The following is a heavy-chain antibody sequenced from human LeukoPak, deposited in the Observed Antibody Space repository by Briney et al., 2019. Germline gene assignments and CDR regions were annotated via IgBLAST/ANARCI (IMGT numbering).Heavy chain of an antibody. V-gene: IGHV6-1*01. D-gene: IGHD2/OR15-2a*01. Sequence: SQTLSLTCAISGDTVSSNSGVWNWIRQSPSRGLEWLGTTYYRSKWYDDYAVSVRSRITINPDTSKNQFSLQLTSVTPEDTAVYYCARGWNSRNFWYWGQGTLVTVSS. CDR3: ARGWNSRNFWY. CDR2: TYYRSKWYD. CDR1: GDTVSSNSGV. J-gene: IGHJ4*02.